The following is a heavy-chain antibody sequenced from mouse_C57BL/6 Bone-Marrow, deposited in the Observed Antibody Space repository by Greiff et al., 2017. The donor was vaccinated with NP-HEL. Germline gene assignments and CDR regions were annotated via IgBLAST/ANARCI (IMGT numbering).Heavy chain of an antibody. J-gene: IGHJ3*01. Sequence: EVNVVESGEGLVKPGGSLKLSCAASGFTFSSYAMSWVRQTPEKRLEWVAYISSGGDYIYYADTVKGRFTISRDNARNTLYLQMSSLKSEDTAMYYCTRGTTVAPFAYWGQGTLVTVSA. CDR2: ISSGGDYI. CDR1: GFTFSSYA. CDR3: TRGTTVAPFAY. D-gene: IGHD1-1*01. V-gene: IGHV5-9-1*02.